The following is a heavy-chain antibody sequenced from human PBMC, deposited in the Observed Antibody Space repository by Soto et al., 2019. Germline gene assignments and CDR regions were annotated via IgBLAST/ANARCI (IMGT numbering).Heavy chain of an antibody. Sequence: PGGSLRLSCAASGFTFSSYAMSWVRQAPGKGLEWVSGISASGGRTYYADSVRGRFTISRDNSKNTLYLQMNSLRAEDTAVYYGAKHSWSDYYYYHMDVWGQGTTVTVS. CDR1: GFTFSSYA. V-gene: IGHV3-23*01. D-gene: IGHD6-13*01. CDR2: ISASGGRT. CDR3: AKHSWSDYYYYHMDV. J-gene: IGHJ6*02.